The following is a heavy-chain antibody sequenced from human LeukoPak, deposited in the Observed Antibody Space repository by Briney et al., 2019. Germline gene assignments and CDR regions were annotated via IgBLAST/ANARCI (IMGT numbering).Heavy chain of an antibody. D-gene: IGHD1-26*01. CDR1: GFTFSSHG. V-gene: IGHV3-30*02. Sequence: GGSLRLSCAASGFTFSSHGMHWVRQAPGKGLEWVSFIRYDGSNKYYADSVKGRFTISRDNSKNTLYLQMNSLRAEDTAVYYCAKVASGSYYNWPFDYWGQGTLVTVSS. J-gene: IGHJ4*02. CDR2: IRYDGSNK. CDR3: AKVASGSYYNWPFDY.